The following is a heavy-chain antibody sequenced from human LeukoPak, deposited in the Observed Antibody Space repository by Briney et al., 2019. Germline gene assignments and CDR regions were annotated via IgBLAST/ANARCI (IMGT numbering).Heavy chain of an antibody. V-gene: IGHV1-46*01. CDR3: ARVLGGSYYLARTVRDVAFDI. CDR2: INPSGGST. J-gene: IGHJ3*02. D-gene: IGHD1-26*01. CDR1: GYTFTSYY. Sequence: GASVKVSCKASGYTFTSYYMHWVRQAPGQGLEWMGIINPSGGSTSYAQKFQGRVTMTRDMSTSTVYMELSSLRSEDTAVYYCARVLGGSYYLARTVRDVAFDIWGQETVVTVSS.